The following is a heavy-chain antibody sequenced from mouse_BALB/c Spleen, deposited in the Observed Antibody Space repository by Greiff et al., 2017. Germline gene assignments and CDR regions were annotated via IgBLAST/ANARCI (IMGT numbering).Heavy chain of an antibody. CDR3: TRSGGLYYYGSSTDWYFDV. V-gene: IGHV1-5*01. CDR1: GYSFTSYW. J-gene: IGHJ1*01. Sequence: VQLKQSGTVLARPGASVKMSCKASGYSFTSYWMHWVKQRPGQGLEWIGAIYPGNSDTSYNQKFKGKAKLTAVTSASTAYMELSSLTNEDSAVYYCTRSGGLYYYGSSTDWYFDVWGAGTTVTVSS. CDR2: IYPGNSDT. D-gene: IGHD1-1*01.